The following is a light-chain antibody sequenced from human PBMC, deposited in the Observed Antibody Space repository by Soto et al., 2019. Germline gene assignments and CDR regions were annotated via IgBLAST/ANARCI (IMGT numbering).Light chain of an antibody. J-gene: IGKJ3*01. Sequence: EIVLTQSPATLSLSPGERATLSCRASQSVSNYLAWYQQKPGQAPRLLIYDASSRATGISDRFSGSGSGTDFTLTISSLEPEDFAVYYCQQYGSSPITFGPGTKVDIK. CDR3: QQYGSSPIT. V-gene: IGKV3-20*01. CDR2: DAS. CDR1: QSVSNY.